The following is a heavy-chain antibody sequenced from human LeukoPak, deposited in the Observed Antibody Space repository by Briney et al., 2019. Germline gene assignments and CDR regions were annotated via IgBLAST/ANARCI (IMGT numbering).Heavy chain of an antibody. CDR3: ARSAVGSHLYDY. CDR1: GFTFSSYW. V-gene: IGHV3-74*01. Sequence: GGSLRLSCAASGFTFSSYWMHWVRHAPGKGLVWVSRINTDGSSTSCADSVKGRFTISRDNANNTLYLQMNSLRAEDTAVYYCARSAVGSHLYDYWGQGTLVTVSS. CDR2: INTDGSST. J-gene: IGHJ4*02. D-gene: IGHD3-16*01.